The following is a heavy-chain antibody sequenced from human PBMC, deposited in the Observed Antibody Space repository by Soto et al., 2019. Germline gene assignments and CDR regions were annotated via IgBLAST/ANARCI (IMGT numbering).Heavy chain of an antibody. Sequence: PSETLSLTCTVSGGSVSSSSYYWGWVRQPPGKGLEWIGSVNYSGSTYYNPSLESRVTISVDTSKNQFSLKLSSVTAADTAVYYCARGEVWVNIVLMVYARAFDIWGQGTMVTVSS. J-gene: IGHJ3*02. CDR2: VNYSGST. CDR1: GGSVSSSSYY. CDR3: ARGEVWVNIVLMVYARAFDI. V-gene: IGHV4-39*07. D-gene: IGHD2-8*01.